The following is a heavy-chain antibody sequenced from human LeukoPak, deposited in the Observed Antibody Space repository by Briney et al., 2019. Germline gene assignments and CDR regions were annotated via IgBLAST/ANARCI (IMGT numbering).Heavy chain of an antibody. V-gene: IGHV3-74*01. D-gene: IGHD6-19*01. J-gene: IGHJ4*02. Sequence: GGSLRLSCAASGFTFSSYAMSRVRQAPGKGLVWVSRMNNDGSSTIYADSVKGRFTISRDNAKNTLYLQMNSLRAEDTAVYYCARADGSGWLTYWGQGTLVTVSS. CDR3: ARADGSGWLTY. CDR2: MNNDGSST. CDR1: GFTFSSYA.